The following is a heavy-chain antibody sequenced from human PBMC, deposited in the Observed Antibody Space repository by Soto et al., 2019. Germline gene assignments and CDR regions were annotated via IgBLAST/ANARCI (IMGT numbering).Heavy chain of an antibody. CDR1: GFTFSSYG. J-gene: IGHJ6*02. CDR2: IWYDGSNK. CDR3: AREADYYGSGSYYYYYYGMDV. D-gene: IGHD3-10*01. V-gene: IGHV3-33*01. Sequence: GGSLRLSCVASGFTFSSYGMHWVRQAPGKGLEWVAVIWYDGSNKYYADSVKGRFTISRDNSKNTLYLQMNSLRAEDTAVYYCAREADYYGSGSYYYYYYGMDVWGQGTTVTVSS.